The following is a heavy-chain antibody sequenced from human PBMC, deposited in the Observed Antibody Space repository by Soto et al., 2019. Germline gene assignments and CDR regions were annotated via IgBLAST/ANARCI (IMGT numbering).Heavy chain of an antibody. J-gene: IGHJ5*02. CDR2: ISSSSSYI. D-gene: IGHD1-1*01. CDR3: ARDTTQGAGWFNP. V-gene: IGHV3-21*04. Sequence: PGGSLRLSCAASGFTFSTYTMNWVRQAPGKGLEWVSSISSSSSYIYYAESVKGRFTISRDTVKNTVYLEMNNLRVDDTAVYYCARDTTQGAGWFNPWGRGTLVTVSS. CDR1: GFTFSTYT.